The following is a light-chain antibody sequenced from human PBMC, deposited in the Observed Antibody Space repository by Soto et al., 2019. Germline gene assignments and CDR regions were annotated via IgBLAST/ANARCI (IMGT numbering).Light chain of an antibody. Sequence: DIQLTQSPSFLSASVGDRVTITCRASQGISSYLAWYQQKPGKAPKLLIYAASTLQSGVPSRFSGSESGTEFTLTISSLQPEDFATYYCQQLNSYPPNTFGQGTRLEIK. CDR3: QQLNSYPPNT. J-gene: IGKJ5*01. CDR1: QGISSY. CDR2: AAS. V-gene: IGKV1-9*01.